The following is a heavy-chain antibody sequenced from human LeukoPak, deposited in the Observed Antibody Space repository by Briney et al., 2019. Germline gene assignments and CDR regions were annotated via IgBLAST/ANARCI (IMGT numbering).Heavy chain of an antibody. J-gene: IGHJ4*02. CDR1: GFTFSTYV. Sequence: GGSLRLSCAASGFTFSTYVMSWVRQAPGKRLEWVSDISGGGGSTYYADSVKGRFTISRDNSKNTLYLQMNSLGADDTAVYYCAKGNWRYFDYWGQGTLVTVSS. CDR2: ISGGGGST. V-gene: IGHV3-23*01. CDR3: AKGNWRYFDY. D-gene: IGHD1-1*01.